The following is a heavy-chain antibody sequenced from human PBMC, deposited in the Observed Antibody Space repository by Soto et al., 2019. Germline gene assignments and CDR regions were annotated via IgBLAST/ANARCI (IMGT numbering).Heavy chain of an antibody. V-gene: IGHV3-53*01. J-gene: IGHJ6*02. D-gene: IGHD5-12*01. CDR1: GFSVSSNY. CDR3: SGDPSGYDEGDWYHGVDV. CDR2: IYINGST. Sequence: PGGSLRLSCAASGFSVSSNYMSWVRQAPGEGLEWVAIIYINGSTDYADSVQGRFSVSRDIYKSTLFLQMNNLRAEDTAVYFCSGDPSGYDEGDWYHGVDVWGQGTTVTVSS.